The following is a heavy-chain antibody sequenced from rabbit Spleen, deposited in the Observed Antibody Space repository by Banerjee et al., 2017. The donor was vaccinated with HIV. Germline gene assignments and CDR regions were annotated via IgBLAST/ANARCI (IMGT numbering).Heavy chain of an antibody. J-gene: IGHJ4*01. D-gene: IGHD6-1*01. CDR1: GFSFSSSDY. CDR3: ARELLYAAYAGFGDATIYYFDL. Sequence: QSLEESGGDLVKPGASLTLTCTASGFSFSSSDYMCWVRQAPGKGLEWIGCIYTGTGSTYYASWAKGRFTISKTSSTTVTLQMTSVTAADTATYFCARELLYAAYAGFGDATIYYFDLWGPGTLVTVS. V-gene: IGHV1S40*01. CDR2: IYTGTGST.